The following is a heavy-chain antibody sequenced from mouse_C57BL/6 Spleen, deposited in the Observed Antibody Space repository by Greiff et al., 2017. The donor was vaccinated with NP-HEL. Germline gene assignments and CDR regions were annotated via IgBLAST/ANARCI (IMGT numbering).Heavy chain of an antibody. Sequence: VQVVESGAELVKPGASVKMSCKASGYTFTTYPIEWMKQNHGKSLEWIGNFHPYNDDTKYNEKFKGKATLTVEKSSSTVYLELSRLTSDDSAVYYCARRGYYDYDPYAMDYWGQGTSVTVSS. CDR3: ARRGYYDYDPYAMDY. J-gene: IGHJ4*01. CDR2: FHPYNDDT. V-gene: IGHV1-47*01. CDR1: GYTFTTYP. D-gene: IGHD2-4*01.